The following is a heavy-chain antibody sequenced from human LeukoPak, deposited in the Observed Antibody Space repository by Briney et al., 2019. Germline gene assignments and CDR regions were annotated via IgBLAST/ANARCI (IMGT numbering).Heavy chain of an antibody. D-gene: IGHD6-19*01. V-gene: IGHV3-7*01. J-gene: IGHJ4*02. CDR1: GFTFTTYW. CDR2: IKQDGSEK. Sequence: GGSLRLSCAASGFTFTTYWMSWVRQAPGKGLEWMANIKQDGSEKYYVDSVKGRFTISRDNAKNSLYLQMNSLRAEDTAVYYCARGGTSAVAGTHYWGQGTLVTVSS. CDR3: ARGGTSAVAGTHY.